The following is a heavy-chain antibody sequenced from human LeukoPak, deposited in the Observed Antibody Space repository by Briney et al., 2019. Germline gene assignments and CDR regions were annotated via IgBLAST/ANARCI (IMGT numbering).Heavy chain of an antibody. V-gene: IGHV4-4*02. Sequence: PSETLSLTCAVSGGSISSSNWWSWVRQPPGKGLEWIGEIYHSGSTNYNPSLKSRVTISVDKSKNQFSLKLSSVTAADTAVYYCARARGYYDSAAFDYWGQGTLVTVSS. CDR2: IYHSGST. D-gene: IGHD3-22*01. J-gene: IGHJ4*02. CDR3: ARARGYYDSAAFDY. CDR1: GGSISSSNW.